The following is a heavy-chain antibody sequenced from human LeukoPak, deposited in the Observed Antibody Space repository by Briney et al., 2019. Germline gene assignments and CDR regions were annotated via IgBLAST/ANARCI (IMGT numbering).Heavy chain of an antibody. D-gene: IGHD2-2*01. CDR3: ASTSWTKEGGVDY. Sequence: PGGSLRLSCAASGFTFSSYEMNWVRQAPGKGLEWVSYISSSSTAIYYAESVKGRFTISRDNAKNSLYLQMNSLRAEDTAVYYCASTSWTKEGGVDYWGQGTLVTVSS. CDR2: ISSSSTAI. CDR1: GFTFSSYE. J-gene: IGHJ4*02. V-gene: IGHV3-48*01.